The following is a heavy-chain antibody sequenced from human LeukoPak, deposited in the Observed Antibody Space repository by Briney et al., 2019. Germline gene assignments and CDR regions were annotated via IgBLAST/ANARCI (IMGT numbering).Heavy chain of an antibody. Sequence: SETLSLTCTVSGYSISSDYYWGWIRQPPGKGLEWVGSIYHTGTTYYNPSLKSRVTISVDTSKNQFSLKLSSVTAADTAVYYCASTYCSGGSCNQVWGQGTLVTVSS. CDR1: GYSISSDYY. V-gene: IGHV4-38-2*02. CDR3: ASTYCSGGSCNQV. D-gene: IGHD2-15*01. CDR2: IYHTGTT. J-gene: IGHJ4*02.